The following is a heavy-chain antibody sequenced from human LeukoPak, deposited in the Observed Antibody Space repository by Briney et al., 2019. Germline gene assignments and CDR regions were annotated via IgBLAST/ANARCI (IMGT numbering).Heavy chain of an antibody. J-gene: IGHJ3*02. CDR2: IYYSGST. V-gene: IGHV4-59*01. CDR3: ARDSPKDAFDI. CDR1: GGSISSYY. Sequence: PSETQSLTCTVSGGSISSYYWSWIRQPPEKGLEWIGYIYYSGSTNYNPSLRSRVTISVDTSKNQFSLRLSSVTAADTAVYYCARDSPKDAFDIWGQGTMVTVSS.